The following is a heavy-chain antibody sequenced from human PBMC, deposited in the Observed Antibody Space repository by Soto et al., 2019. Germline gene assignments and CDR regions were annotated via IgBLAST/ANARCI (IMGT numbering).Heavy chain of an antibody. CDR2: ILPIFVTA. V-gene: IGHV1-69*12. D-gene: IGHD3-16*01. CDR1: GGSFTGEA. Sequence: QVQLVQSGAEVKKPGSSVKVSCKASGGSFTGEAINWVRQAPGQGPEWMGGILPIFVTADNAQKLQGTVTSTGDVSTTTAYMELSSVISEDSAVYYCARGHEFGGNSEAFDVWGQGTMVTVSS. CDR3: ARGHEFGGNSEAFDV. J-gene: IGHJ3*01.